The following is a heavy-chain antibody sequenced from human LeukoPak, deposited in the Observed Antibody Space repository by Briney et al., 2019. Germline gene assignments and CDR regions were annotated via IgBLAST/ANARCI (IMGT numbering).Heavy chain of an antibody. J-gene: IGHJ5*02. D-gene: IGHD3-10*01. CDR2: INPNSGGT. V-gene: IGHV1-2*06. CDR3: ARGPMVRGVNLAEWFDP. Sequence: ASVKVSCKASGYTFTGYYMHWVRQAPGQGLEWMGRINPNSGGTNYAQKFQGRVTMTRDTSISTAYMELSRLRSDGTAVYYCARGPMVRGVNLAEWFDPWGQGTLVTVSS. CDR1: GYTFTGYY.